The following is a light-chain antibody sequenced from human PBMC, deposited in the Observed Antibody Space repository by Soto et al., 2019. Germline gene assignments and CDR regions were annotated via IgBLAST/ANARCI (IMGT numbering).Light chain of an antibody. CDR2: DAT. V-gene: IGKV3-11*01. CDR1: QSVASY. J-gene: IGKJ4*01. CDR3: QQRSDWPLT. Sequence: EIVLTQSPATLSLSPGERATLSCRTSQSVASYLAWYQQKPGQPPRLLMSDATNRATGIPARFSGSGSATDFTLTISSLEPEDFAVYYCQQRSDWPLTFGGGTKVETK.